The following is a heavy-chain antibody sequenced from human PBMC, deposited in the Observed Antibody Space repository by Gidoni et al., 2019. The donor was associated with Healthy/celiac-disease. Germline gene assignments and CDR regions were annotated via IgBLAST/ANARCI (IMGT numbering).Heavy chain of an antibody. CDR2: ISSSGSTI. Sequence: EVQLVESGGGLVQPGGSLRLSCAASGFTFSSSEMNWVRQATGKGLEWVSYISSSGSTIYYADSVKGRFTISRDNAKNSLYLQMNSLRAEDTAVYYCARGDYDFWNGEWGYYYGMDVWGQGTTVTVSS. J-gene: IGHJ6*02. CDR1: GFTFSSSE. CDR3: ARGDYDFWNGEWGYYYGMDV. V-gene: IGHV3-48*03. D-gene: IGHD3-3*01.